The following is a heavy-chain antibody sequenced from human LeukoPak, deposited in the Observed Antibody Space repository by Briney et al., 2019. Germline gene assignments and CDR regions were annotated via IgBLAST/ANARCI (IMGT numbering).Heavy chain of an antibody. CDR2: INHSGST. Sequence: SETLSLTCAVYGGSFSGYYWSWIRQPPGKGLEWIGEINHSGSTNYNPSLKSRVTISVDTSKNQFSLKLSSVTAADTAVYYCARERRTMYSSGWAYFDYWGQGTLVSVSS. CDR3: ARERRTMYSSGWAYFDY. CDR1: GGSFSGYY. D-gene: IGHD6-19*01. J-gene: IGHJ4*02. V-gene: IGHV4-34*01.